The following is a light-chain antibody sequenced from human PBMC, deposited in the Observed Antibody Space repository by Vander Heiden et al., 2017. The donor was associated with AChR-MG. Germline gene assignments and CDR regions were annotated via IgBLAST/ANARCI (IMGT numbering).Light chain of an antibody. Sequence: DFVMTQSPLSLPVTPGEPATISCRCSQSLLYSDGYNYLDWYLQKPGQSPQILIYLGSNRATGVPDRFSGSGSGTDFTLKISRVEAEDVGVYYCRQTLQAPLTFGQGTKLEI. CDR3: RQTLQAPLT. CDR1: QSLLYSDGYNY. J-gene: IGKJ2*01. V-gene: IGKV2-28*01. CDR2: LGS.